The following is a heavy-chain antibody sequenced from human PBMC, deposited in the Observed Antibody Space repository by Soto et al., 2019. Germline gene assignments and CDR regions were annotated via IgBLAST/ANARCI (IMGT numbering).Heavy chain of an antibody. CDR3: ARGRGGRGDY. CDR1: GGTFSSYT. V-gene: IGHV1-69*02. CDR2: IIPILGIA. D-gene: IGHD2-15*01. J-gene: IGHJ4*02. Sequence: QVQLVQSGAEVKKPGSSVKVSCKASGGTFSSYTINWVRQAPGQGLEWMGMIIPILGIANYAQKFQDRVTITADKSTRTAYMELSSLRSEDTAVYYCARGRGGRGDYWGQGTLVTVSS.